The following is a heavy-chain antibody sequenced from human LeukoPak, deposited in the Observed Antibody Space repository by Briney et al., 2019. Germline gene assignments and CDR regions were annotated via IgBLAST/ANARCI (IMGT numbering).Heavy chain of an antibody. CDR1: GFTFSSYT. D-gene: IGHD3-10*01. V-gene: IGHV3-48*01. CDR2: ISSSSNTI. J-gene: IGHJ4*02. CDR3: ARVSGSGSYYYDF. Sequence: GGSLRLSCAVSGFTFSSYTMNWVRQAPGKGLEWVSYISSSSNTIYYADSVKGRFTISRDNAKNSLYLQMNSLRPGDTAVYYCARVSGSGSYYYDFWGQGILVTVSS.